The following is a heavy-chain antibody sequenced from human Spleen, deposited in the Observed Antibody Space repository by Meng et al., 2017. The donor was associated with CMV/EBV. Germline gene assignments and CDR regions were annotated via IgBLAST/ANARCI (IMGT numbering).Heavy chain of an antibody. CDR1: GFTFSNAW. V-gene: IGHV3-15*01. D-gene: IGHD4-23*01. Sequence: LSLTCAASGFTFSNAWMSWVRQAPGKGLEWVGRIKSKTDGGTTDYAAPVKGRFTISRDDSKNTLYLQMNSLKTEDTAVYYCTTDDWFTVGDPNWFDPWGQGTLVTVSS. CDR3: TTDDWFTVGDPNWFDP. CDR2: IKSKTDGGTT. J-gene: IGHJ5*02.